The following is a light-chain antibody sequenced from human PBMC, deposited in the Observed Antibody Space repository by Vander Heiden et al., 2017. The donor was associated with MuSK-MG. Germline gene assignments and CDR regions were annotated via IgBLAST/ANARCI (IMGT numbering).Light chain of an antibody. CDR3: SSKSSSGTLVI. CDR1: SGDIGDYNY. J-gene: IGLJ2*01. Sequence: QSALTQPASVSGSPGQSITISCIGSSGDIGDYNYVSWYQHHPGKGPKLLIFEVTNRPSGVSDRFSGSKAGNTASLTISGLQTDDEADYYCSSKSSSGTLVIFGGGTKVTVL. V-gene: IGLV2-14*01. CDR2: EVT.